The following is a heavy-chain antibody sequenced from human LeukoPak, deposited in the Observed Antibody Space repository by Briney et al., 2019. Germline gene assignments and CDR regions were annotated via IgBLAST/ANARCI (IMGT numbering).Heavy chain of an antibody. Sequence: GGSLRLSCSASGFTFSTYWMSWVRQAPGKGLEWVANMKRDGSEIYYVDSVRGRFTISRDNARNSLYLQMNSLRAEDTAVYYCAAQPCSVGRCYLDYWGQGTLVTVSS. CDR2: MKRDGSEI. CDR1: GFTFSTYW. J-gene: IGHJ4*02. V-gene: IGHV3-7*01. CDR3: AAQPCSVGRCYLDY. D-gene: IGHD2-15*01.